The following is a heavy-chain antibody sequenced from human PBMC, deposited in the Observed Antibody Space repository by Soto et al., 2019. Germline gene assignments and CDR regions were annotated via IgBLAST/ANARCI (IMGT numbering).Heavy chain of an antibody. V-gene: IGHV4-31*03. J-gene: IGHJ4*02. CDR2: IYYSGST. D-gene: IGHD3-16*01. CDR1: GGPISSGGYY. CDR3: ARGGAYYFDY. Sequence: SETLSLTCTVSGGPISSGGYYWSWIRQHPGKGLEWIGYIYYSGSTYYNPSLKSRVTISVDTSKNQFSLKLSSVTAADTAVYYCARGGAYYFDYWGQGTLVTVSS.